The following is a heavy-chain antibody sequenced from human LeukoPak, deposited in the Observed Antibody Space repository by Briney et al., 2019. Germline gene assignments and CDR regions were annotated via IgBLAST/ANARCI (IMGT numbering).Heavy chain of an antibody. CDR2: IYTSGST. Sequence: PSETLSLTCTVSGGSISSGSYYWSWIRQPAGKGLEWIGRIYTSGSTNYNPSLKSRVTISVDTSKNQFSLKLSSVTAADTAVYYCARANHGYSSGWYTSWDYWGQGTLVTVSS. J-gene: IGHJ4*02. V-gene: IGHV4-61*02. CDR3: ARANHGYSSGWYTSWDY. CDR1: GGSISSGSYY. D-gene: IGHD6-19*01.